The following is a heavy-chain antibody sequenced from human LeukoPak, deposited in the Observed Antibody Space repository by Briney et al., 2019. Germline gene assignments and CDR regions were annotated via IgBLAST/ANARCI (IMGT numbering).Heavy chain of an antibody. V-gene: IGHV4-4*02. Sequence: GTLSLTCAVSGGSISSSNWWSWVRQPPGKGLEWIGEIYHSGSTNYNPSLKSRVTISVDKSKNQFSLKLSSVTAADTAVYYCARWGRYCSSTSCYNNWFAPSGQPTPVTAYS. J-gene: IGHJ5*02. CDR1: GGSISSSNW. CDR2: IYHSGST. D-gene: IGHD2-2*01. CDR3: ARWGRYCSSTSCYNNWFAP.